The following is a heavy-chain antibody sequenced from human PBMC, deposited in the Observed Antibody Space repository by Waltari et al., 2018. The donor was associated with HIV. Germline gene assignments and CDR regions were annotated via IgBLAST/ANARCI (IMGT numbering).Heavy chain of an antibody. CDR1: GFTFINAW. J-gene: IGHJ4*02. Sequence: EVHLVESGGGLVKPGGSLRVSRTVFGFTFINAWMCWVRQAPGKGLEWLGRIKSKNDGGTIDYAAPVKDRFTILRDDSKHTLYLEMSSLKIEDTGIYYCVTDAVAVPLDTAYWGQGTLVTVSS. D-gene: IGHD2-21*01. CDR2: IKSKNDGGTI. V-gene: IGHV3-15*01. CDR3: VTDAVAVPLDTAY.